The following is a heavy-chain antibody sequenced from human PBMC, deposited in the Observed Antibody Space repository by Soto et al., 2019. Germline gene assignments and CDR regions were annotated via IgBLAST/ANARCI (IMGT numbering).Heavy chain of an antibody. D-gene: IGHD2-2*01. J-gene: IGHJ4*02. CDR1: GVTVSSNY. CDR3: AKVSSSCYSGFLAL. Sequence: PGGSLRLSCAASGVTVSSNYMSWVRQAPGKGLEWVSVIYSGGSTYYADSVKGRFTISRDNSMNTLYLQMNSLRAEDTAVYYCAKVSSSCYSGFLALWGQGTLVTVSS. CDR2: IYSGGST. V-gene: IGHV3-66*01.